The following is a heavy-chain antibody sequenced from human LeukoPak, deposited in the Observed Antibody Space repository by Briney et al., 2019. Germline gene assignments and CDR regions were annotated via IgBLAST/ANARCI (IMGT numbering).Heavy chain of an antibody. Sequence: PGGSLRLSCAASGFTFSSYSMNWVRQAPGKGLEWVSCISSSSSTIYYADSVKGRFTISRDNAKNSLYLQMNSPRAEDTAVYYCARVYYDSSGYINFDYWGQGTLVTVSS. V-gene: IGHV3-48*01. CDR3: ARVYYDSSGYINFDY. CDR1: GFTFSSYS. CDR2: ISSSSSTI. J-gene: IGHJ4*02. D-gene: IGHD3-22*01.